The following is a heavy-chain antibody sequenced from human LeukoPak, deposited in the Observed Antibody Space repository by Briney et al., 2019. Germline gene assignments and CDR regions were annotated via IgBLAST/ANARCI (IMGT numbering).Heavy chain of an antibody. CDR2: ISGSGGST. J-gene: IGHJ5*02. Sequence: GGSLRLSCAASGFTFSSYAMSWVRQAPGKGLEWVSAISGSGGSTYYADSVKGRFTISRDNSKNTLYLQMNSLRAEDTAVYYCAKDFSSSWYLGGGWFDPWGQGTLVTVSS. CDR3: AKDFSSSWYLGGGWFDP. CDR1: GFTFSSYA. D-gene: IGHD6-13*01. V-gene: IGHV3-23*01.